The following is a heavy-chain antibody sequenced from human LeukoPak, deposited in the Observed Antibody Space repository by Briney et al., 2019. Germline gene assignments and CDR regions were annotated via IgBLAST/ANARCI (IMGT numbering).Heavy chain of an antibody. Sequence: GGSLRLSCAVSGFTFSSYAMIWVRQAPGRGLVWVSSIGASGDSIYYTDSVKGRFTISRDNSKDTLYLQMSSLRVEDTAVYYCAKIPDVSDYWGQGTLVTVSS. CDR3: AKIPDVSDY. CDR1: GFTFSSYA. J-gene: IGHJ4*02. D-gene: IGHD5/OR15-5a*01. V-gene: IGHV3-23*01. CDR2: IGASGDSI.